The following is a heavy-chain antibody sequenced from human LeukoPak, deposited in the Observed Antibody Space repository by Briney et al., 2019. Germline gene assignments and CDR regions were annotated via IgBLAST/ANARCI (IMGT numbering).Heavy chain of an antibody. CDR2: IIPTLGIA. CDR1: GGTFSSYT. V-gene: IGHV1-69*04. CDR3: ARDYYDSSGYLTL. D-gene: IGHD3-22*01. J-gene: IGHJ1*01. Sequence: SVKVSCKASGGTFSSYTISWVRQAPGQGLEWMGRIIPTLGIANYAQKFQGRVTITADKSTSTAYMELSSLRSEDTAVYYCARDYYDSSGYLTLWGQGTLATVSS.